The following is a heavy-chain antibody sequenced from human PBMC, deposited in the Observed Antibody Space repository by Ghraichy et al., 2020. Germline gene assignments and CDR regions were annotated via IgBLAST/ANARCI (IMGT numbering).Heavy chain of an antibody. CDR2: ISGSGGST. CDR1: GFTFSSYA. Sequence: GGSLRLSCAASGFTFSSYAMSWVRQAPGKGLEWVSAISGSGGSTYYADSVKGRFTISRDNSKNTVYLQMNSLRAEDTAVYYCARTSSGWDYFDYWGQGTLFTVSS. V-gene: IGHV3-23*01. J-gene: IGHJ4*02. CDR3: ARTSSGWDYFDY. D-gene: IGHD6-19*01.